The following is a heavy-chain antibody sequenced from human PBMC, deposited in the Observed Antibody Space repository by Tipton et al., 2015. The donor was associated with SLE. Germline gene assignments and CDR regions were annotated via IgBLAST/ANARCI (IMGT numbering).Heavy chain of an antibody. J-gene: IGHJ4*02. CDR3: ARERWVLTY. D-gene: IGHD1-26*01. V-gene: IGHV3-11*01. CDR1: GFTFSDYY. CDR2: ISSSGGTI. Sequence: SLRLSCAASGFTFSDYYMTWIRQAPGKGLEWVSYISSSGGTIHYADSVKGRFTISRDNAKKSLYLQMNRLRAEDTAVYYCARERWVLTYWGQGTLVTVSS.